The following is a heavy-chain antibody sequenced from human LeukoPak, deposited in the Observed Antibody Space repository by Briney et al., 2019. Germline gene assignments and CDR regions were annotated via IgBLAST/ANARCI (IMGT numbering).Heavy chain of an antibody. D-gene: IGHD5-12*01. V-gene: IGHV1-69*05. CDR3: ARAQAGNYDWPLDL. CDR2: IIPFLDTS. J-gene: IGHJ5*02. Sequence: SVKVSCKASGGTFSNYALSWVRQAPGQGLEWMGAIIPFLDTSNYPPKFQDRVTITTDESTSTAYMELSSLRSDDTAVYYCARAQAGNYDWPLDLWGQGTLVAVSS. CDR1: GGTFSNYA.